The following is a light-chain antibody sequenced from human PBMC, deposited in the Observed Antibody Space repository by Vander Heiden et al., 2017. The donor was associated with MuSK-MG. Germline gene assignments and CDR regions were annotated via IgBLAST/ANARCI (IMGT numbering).Light chain of an antibody. V-gene: IGLV2-14*03. CDR2: DVS. J-gene: IGLJ2*01. Sequence: QSALTQPASVSGSPGQSITISCTGTSSDVGGYNYVSWYQQHPGKAPKLMMYDVSNRPSGVSNRFSGSKSGNTASLTISGLQAEDEADDYCSSYTRSSTLVFGGGTKLTVL. CDR1: SSDVGGYNY. CDR3: SSYTRSSTLV.